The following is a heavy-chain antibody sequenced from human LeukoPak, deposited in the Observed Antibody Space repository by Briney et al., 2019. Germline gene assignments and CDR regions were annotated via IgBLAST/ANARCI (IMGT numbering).Heavy chain of an antibody. CDR3: ARDRGGTAARRPGYFDY. CDR2: ISAYNGST. CDR1: GYTFTSYG. V-gene: IGHV1-18*01. D-gene: IGHD6-6*01. J-gene: IGHJ4*02. Sequence: ASVTVSCQASGYTFTSYGISWVRQAPGQGLEWMGWISAYNGSTNYAQKLQGRVTMTTDTSTSTAYMELRSLRSDDTAVYYCARDRGGTAARRPGYFDYWGQGTLVTVSS.